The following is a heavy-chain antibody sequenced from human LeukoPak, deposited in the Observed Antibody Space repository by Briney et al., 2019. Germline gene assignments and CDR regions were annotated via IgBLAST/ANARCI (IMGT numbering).Heavy chain of an antibody. Sequence: SETLSLTCAVYGGSFSGYYWSWIRQPPGKGLEWIGEINHSGSTNYNPSLKSRVTIPVDASKNQFSLKLSSVTAADTAVYYCARGTNPYDYVWGSYRVFDYRGQGTLVTVSS. CDR3: ARGTNPYDYVWGSYRVFDY. D-gene: IGHD3-16*02. CDR2: INHSGST. V-gene: IGHV4-34*01. J-gene: IGHJ4*02. CDR1: GGSFSGYY.